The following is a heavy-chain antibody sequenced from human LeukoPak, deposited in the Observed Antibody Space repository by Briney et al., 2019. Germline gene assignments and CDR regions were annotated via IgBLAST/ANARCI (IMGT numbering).Heavy chain of an antibody. D-gene: IGHD3-10*01. J-gene: IGHJ5*02. CDR3: ARAPMVRGVIVNWFDP. CDR1: VYTFTSYD. V-gene: IGHV1-8*01. Sequence: ASVKVSCKASVYTFTSYDINGVRQATGQGLEWVGWMNPNSGNTGYAQKIQGRVTMTRNTSISTAYMELSSLRSEDTAVYYCARAPMVRGVIVNWFDPWGQGTLVTVSS. CDR2: MNPNSGNT.